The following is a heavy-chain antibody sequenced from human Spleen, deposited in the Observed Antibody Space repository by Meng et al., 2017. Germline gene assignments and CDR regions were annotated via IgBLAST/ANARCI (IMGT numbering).Heavy chain of an antibody. V-gene: IGHV4-61*01. Sequence: QVQLQESGPGLLNPSETLSLTCTVSGASVNSGSYYWSWIRQPPGKELEWIGYIYHGGGTSYNPSLKSRVTISVDASKNEFSLKLFSVTAADTAVYYCARALWNKVDFWGQGTLVTVSS. CDR1: GASVNSGSYY. CDR3: ARALWNKVDF. D-gene: IGHD1/OR15-1a*01. J-gene: IGHJ4*02. CDR2: IYHGGGT.